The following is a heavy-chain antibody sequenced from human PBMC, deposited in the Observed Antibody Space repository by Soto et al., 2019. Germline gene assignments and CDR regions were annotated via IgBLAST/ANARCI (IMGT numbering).Heavy chain of an antibody. Sequence: SETLSLTCTVFGGSISSYYWSWIRQPPGKGLEWIGYIYYSGSTNYNPSLKSRVTISVDTSKNQFSLKLSSVTAADTAVYYCARGLTTYYYYGMDVWGQGTTVTVSS. V-gene: IGHV4-59*01. D-gene: IGHD3-9*01. J-gene: IGHJ6*02. CDR1: GGSISSYY. CDR3: ARGLTTYYYYGMDV. CDR2: IYYSGST.